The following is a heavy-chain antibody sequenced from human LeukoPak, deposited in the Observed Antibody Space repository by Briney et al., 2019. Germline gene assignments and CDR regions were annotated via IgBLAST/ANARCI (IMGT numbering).Heavy chain of an antibody. Sequence: GGSLRLSCAASGFTFSSYWMHWVRQAPGKVLVWVSRINSDGSSTSYADSVKGRFTISRDNAKNTLYLQMNSLRAEDTAVYYCARDRRSIGDYVASWFDPWGQGTLVTVSS. D-gene: IGHD4-17*01. CDR3: ARDRRSIGDYVASWFDP. V-gene: IGHV3-74*01. J-gene: IGHJ5*02. CDR2: INSDGSST. CDR1: GFTFSSYW.